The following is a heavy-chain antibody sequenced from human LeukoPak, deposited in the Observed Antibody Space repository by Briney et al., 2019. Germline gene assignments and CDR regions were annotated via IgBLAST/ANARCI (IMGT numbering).Heavy chain of an antibody. CDR2: IIPIFGTA. J-gene: IGHJ6*03. CDR1: GGTFSSYA. D-gene: IGHD3-10*01. V-gene: IGHV1-69*06. CDR3: ARTYYYGSGLYYYYYMDV. Sequence: GSSVKVSRKASGGTFSSYAISWVRQAPGQGLEWMGGIIPIFGTANYAQKFQGRVTITADKSTSTAYMELSRLRSDDTAVYYCARTYYYGSGLYYYYYMDVWGKGTTVTISS.